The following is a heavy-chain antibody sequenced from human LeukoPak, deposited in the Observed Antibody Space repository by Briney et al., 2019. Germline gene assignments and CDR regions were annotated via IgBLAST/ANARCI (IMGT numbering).Heavy chain of an antibody. CDR1: GGSITGNGYY. D-gene: IGHD1-1*01. J-gene: IGHJ4*02. CDR3: ARHLMVERFSDY. Sequence: PSETLSLTCSVSGGSITGNGYYWGWIRQPPGKGLEWIGSVYYSGTTYYNPSLKSRVTISVDTSKNQFSLRLSSVTAADTAVYYCARHLMVERFSDYWGQGTLVTVSS. CDR2: VYYSGTT. V-gene: IGHV4-39*01.